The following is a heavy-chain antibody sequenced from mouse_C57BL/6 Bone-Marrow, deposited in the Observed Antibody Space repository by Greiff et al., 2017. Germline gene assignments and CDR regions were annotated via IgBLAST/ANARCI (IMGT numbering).Heavy chain of an antibody. J-gene: IGHJ3*01. CDR3: ARNGGPLRGFAY. V-gene: IGHV2-2*01. D-gene: IGHD1-1*02. Sequence: VKLVESGPGLVQPSQSLSITCTVSGFSLTSYGVHWVRQSPGKGLEWLGVIWSGGSTDYNAAFISRLSISKDNSKSQVFFKMNSLQADDTAIYYCARNGGPLRGFAYWGQGTLVTVSA. CDR2: IWSGGST. CDR1: GFSLTSYG.